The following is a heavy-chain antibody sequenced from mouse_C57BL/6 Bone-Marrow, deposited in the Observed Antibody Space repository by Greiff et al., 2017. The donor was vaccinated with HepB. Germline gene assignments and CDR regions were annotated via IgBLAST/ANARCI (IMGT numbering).Heavy chain of an antibody. Sequence: EVQRVESGGGLVKPGGSLKLSCAASGFTFSSYAMSWVRQTPEKRLEWVATISDGGSYTYYPDNVKGRFTISRDNAKNNLYLQMSHLKSEDTAMYYCARDDYHVDYWGQGTSVTVSS. CDR2: ISDGGSYT. D-gene: IGHD2-4*01. CDR1: GFTFSSYA. CDR3: ARDDYHVDY. V-gene: IGHV5-4*01. J-gene: IGHJ4*01.